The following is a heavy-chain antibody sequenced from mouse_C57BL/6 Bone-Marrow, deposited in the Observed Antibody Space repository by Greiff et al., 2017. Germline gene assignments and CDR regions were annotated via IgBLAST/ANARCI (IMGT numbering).Heavy chain of an antibody. V-gene: IGHV2-2*01. CDR2: IWRGGST. Sequence: VQLVESGPGLVQPSQSLSITCTVSGFSLTSYGVHWVRQSPGKGLEWLGVIWRGGSTDNNAAFISRLSISKDNSKSQVFFKMNSLQADDTAIYYCARNWDRFAYWGQGTLVTVSA. D-gene: IGHD4-1*01. CDR3: ARNWDRFAY. J-gene: IGHJ3*01. CDR1: GFSLTSYG.